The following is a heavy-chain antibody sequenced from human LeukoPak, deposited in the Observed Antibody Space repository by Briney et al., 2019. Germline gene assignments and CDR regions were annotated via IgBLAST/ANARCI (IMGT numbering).Heavy chain of an antibody. V-gene: IGHV3-30*12. J-gene: IGHJ5*02. Sequence: PGGSLRLSCAASGFTFNSFGIHWVRQAPGKGLEWVAVIYYDGSNNFYSDSVKGRFTISRDNSKNTVFLQMSSLRAEDTAVYYCARDHHPGCHDSLGFNWLDPWGQGTLGSVSS. D-gene: IGHD3-22*01. CDR1: GFTFNSFG. CDR2: IYYDGSNN. CDR3: ARDHHPGCHDSLGFNWLDP.